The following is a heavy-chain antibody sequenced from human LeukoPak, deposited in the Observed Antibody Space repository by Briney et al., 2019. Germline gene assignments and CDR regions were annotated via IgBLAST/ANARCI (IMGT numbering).Heavy chain of an antibody. Sequence: QAGGSLRLSCAASGFTFSTYSMNWVRQAPGKGLEWVSYIDSGSNIHYADSVKGRFTISRDDAKNSLYLQMDSLRAEDTAVYYCARAGGSGTVDYWGHGTLVTVSS. V-gene: IGHV3-48*01. J-gene: IGHJ4*01. CDR3: ARAGGSGTVDY. D-gene: IGHD3-10*01. CDR1: GFTFSTYS. CDR2: IDSGSNI.